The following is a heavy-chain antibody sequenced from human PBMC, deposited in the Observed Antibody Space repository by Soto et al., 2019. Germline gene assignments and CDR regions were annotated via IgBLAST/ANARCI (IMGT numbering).Heavy chain of an antibody. J-gene: IGHJ4*02. CDR1: GYTFTSYG. CDR2: VNAYNGNP. Sequence: QVQLVQSGAEVKKPGASVKVSCKASGYTFTSYGISWVRQAPGQGLEWMGWVNAYNGNPNHAQKFQGRVTMTTDTSTRTAYMELRSLRADDTAVYYCAREAVSGRTGFDYWGQGTLVTVSS. D-gene: IGHD6-19*01. CDR3: AREAVSGRTGFDY. V-gene: IGHV1-18*01.